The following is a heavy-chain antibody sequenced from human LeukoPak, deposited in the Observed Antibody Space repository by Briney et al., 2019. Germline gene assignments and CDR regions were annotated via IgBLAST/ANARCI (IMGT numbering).Heavy chain of an antibody. CDR1: GASISTTNW. CDR2: INHSGST. CDR3: ARVSRYSGSYGYYYYMDV. D-gene: IGHD1-26*01. Sequence: SETLSLTCAVSGASISTTNWWSWVRQSPGKGLEWIGEINHSGSTNYNPSLKSRVTISVDTSKNQFSLKLSSVTAADTAVYYCARVSRYSGSYGYYYYMDVWGKGTTVTVSS. J-gene: IGHJ6*03. V-gene: IGHV4-4*02.